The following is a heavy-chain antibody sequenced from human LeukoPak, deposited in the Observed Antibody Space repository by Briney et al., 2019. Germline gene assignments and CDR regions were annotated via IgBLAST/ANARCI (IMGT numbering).Heavy chain of an antibody. CDR3: ARVNFWGGYSFNWFDP. CDR1: GGSFSGYY. V-gene: IGHV4-34*01. D-gene: IGHD3-3*01. J-gene: IGHJ5*02. CDR2: INHSGST. Sequence: SETLSLTCAVYGGSFSGYYWTWIRQPPGKGLEWIGEINHSGSTKYNPALKSRVTISVDTSKNQFSLKLSSVTAADTAVYYCARVNFWGGYSFNWFDPWGQGTLVTVSS.